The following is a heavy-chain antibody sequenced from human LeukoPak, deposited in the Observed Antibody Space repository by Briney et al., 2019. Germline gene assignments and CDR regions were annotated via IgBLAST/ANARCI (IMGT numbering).Heavy chain of an antibody. Sequence: PGGSLRLSCAASGFTFSSYAMNWVRQAPGRGLEWVSYIGPSGTAIYYADSLKGRFTISRDNAKNSLYLQMNSLRAEDTAVYYCARVVAVAGVGVAMDVWGKGTTVTVSS. J-gene: IGHJ6*04. D-gene: IGHD6-19*01. CDR1: GFTFSSYA. CDR2: IGPSGTAI. CDR3: ARVVAVAGVGVAMDV. V-gene: IGHV3-21*05.